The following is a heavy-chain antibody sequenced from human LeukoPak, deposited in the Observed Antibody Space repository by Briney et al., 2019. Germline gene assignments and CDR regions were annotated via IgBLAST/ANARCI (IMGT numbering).Heavy chain of an antibody. V-gene: IGHV3-21*01. CDR2: ISSSSSYI. D-gene: IGHD2-2*02. J-gene: IGHJ3*02. Sequence: GGSLRLSCAASGFTFSSFIMNWVRRAPGKRLEWVSPISSSSSYIYYADSVKGRFTISRDNAKNSHYLQMNSLRAEDTGVYYCARSSPHCSSTSCYNDAFDIWGQGTMVTVSS. CDR3: ARSSPHCSSTSCYNDAFDI. CDR1: GFTFSSFI.